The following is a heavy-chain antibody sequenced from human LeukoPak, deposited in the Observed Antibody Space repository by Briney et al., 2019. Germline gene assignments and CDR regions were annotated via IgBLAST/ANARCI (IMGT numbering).Heavy chain of an antibody. Sequence: PGGSLRLSCTASGFTFSNYGMHWVRQAPGKGLEWVSVISYDGSNAYYADSVKGRFTISRDNSKNTLFLQMNSLRPDDTAVYHCAKVALFSGYYPPFDYWGQGTLVTVSS. D-gene: IGHD3-22*01. CDR3: AKVALFSGYYPPFDY. CDR1: GFTFSNYG. J-gene: IGHJ4*02. CDR2: ISYDGSNA. V-gene: IGHV3-30*18.